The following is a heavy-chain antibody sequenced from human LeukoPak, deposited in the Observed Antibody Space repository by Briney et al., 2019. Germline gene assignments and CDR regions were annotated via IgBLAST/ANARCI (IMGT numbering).Heavy chain of an antibody. CDR3: ARDGMTPFDYSYGMDV. D-gene: IGHD1-26*01. J-gene: IGHJ6*02. CDR1: GGSISSGDYS. CDR2: INYSGST. V-gene: IGHV4-30-4*01. Sequence: SETLSHTCTASGGSISSGDYSWSWIRQPPGKGLEWIGYINYSGSTDYNPSLKSRVTISVDTSKNQLSLKLSSVPAADTAVYYCARDGMTPFDYSYGMDVWGQGTTVTVSS.